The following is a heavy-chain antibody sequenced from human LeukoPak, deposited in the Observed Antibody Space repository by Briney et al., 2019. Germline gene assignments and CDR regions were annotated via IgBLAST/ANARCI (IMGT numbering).Heavy chain of an antibody. Sequence: PGGSLRLSCAASGFTFSTYSMNWVRQAPGKGLEWVSSISTSSSYIYYADSVKGRFTISRDNAKNSLYLQMNSLRVEDTAVYYYARDQEGPQGGANSFAYWGQGTLVTVSS. V-gene: IGHV3-21*01. CDR1: GFTFSTYS. J-gene: IGHJ4*02. CDR2: ISTSSSYI. CDR3: ARDQEGPQGGANSFAY. D-gene: IGHD2-15*01.